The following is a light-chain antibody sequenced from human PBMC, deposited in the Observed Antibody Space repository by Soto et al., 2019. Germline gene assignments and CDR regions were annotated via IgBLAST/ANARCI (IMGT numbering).Light chain of an antibody. J-gene: IGLJ1*01. CDR1: NSDVGIYDF. Sequence: QSVLTQPASVSGTPGQSITISCTGSNSDVGIYDFVSWYQHHPGRAPKLIVSEVSHRPSGVSNRFSGSKSCNTACLYISKLQSEDQADYSPISYTSDECRYVFGTGTKVTVL. CDR2: EVS. V-gene: IGLV2-14*01. CDR3: ISYTSDECRYV.